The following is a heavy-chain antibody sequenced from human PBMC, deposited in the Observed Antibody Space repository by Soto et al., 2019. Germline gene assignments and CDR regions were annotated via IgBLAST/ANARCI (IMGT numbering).Heavy chain of an antibody. V-gene: IGHV3-23*01. D-gene: IGHD3-16*02. CDR3: AKVDDYIWGSYPTVLDY. CDR1: GFTFSSYA. Sequence: GGSLRLSCAASGFTFSSYAMSWVRQAPGKGLEWVSAISGSGGSTYYADSVKGRFTISRDNSKNTLYLQMNSLRAEDTAVYYCAKVDDYIWGSYPTVLDYWGQGTLVTVSS. J-gene: IGHJ4*02. CDR2: ISGSGGST.